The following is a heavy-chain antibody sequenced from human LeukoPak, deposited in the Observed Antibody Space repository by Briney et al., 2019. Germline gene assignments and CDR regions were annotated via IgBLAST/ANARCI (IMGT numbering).Heavy chain of an antibody. D-gene: IGHD2-21*02. CDR3: VRDAYCGGDCYPPSGTEYCQH. CDR2: ISSSSSNI. Sequence: PGGSLRLSCEASGFIYSDFTMAWVRQAPGKGLEWVSSISSSSSNILYADSVKGRFIISRDNAKNSVFLQLNSLRVEDAAMYYCVRDAYCGGDCYPPSGTEYCQHWGQGTLVAVSS. J-gene: IGHJ1*01. CDR1: GFIYSDFT. V-gene: IGHV3-21*06.